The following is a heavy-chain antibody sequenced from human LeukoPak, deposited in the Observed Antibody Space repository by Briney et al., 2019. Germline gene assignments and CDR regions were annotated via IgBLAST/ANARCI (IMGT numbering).Heavy chain of an antibody. V-gene: IGHV3-74*01. D-gene: IGHD2-15*01. Sequence: GGSLRLSRAASGFTFSNYWMHWVRQAPGKGLVWVSHINNDGSSTSYADSVKGRFTISRDNAKNTLYLQMNSLRTEDTAVYYCACYGIAPPYWGQGTLVTVSS. J-gene: IGHJ4*02. CDR1: GFTFSNYW. CDR3: ACYGIAPPY. CDR2: INNDGSST.